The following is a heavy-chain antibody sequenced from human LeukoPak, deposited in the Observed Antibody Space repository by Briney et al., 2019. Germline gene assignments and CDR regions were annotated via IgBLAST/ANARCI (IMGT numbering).Heavy chain of an antibody. CDR1: GYTFTVYY. CDR3: ARIVGATTPYNWFDP. CDR2: INPNSGGT. J-gene: IGHJ5*02. Sequence: ASXKXSCKASGYTFTVYYMHWVRQAPGQGVEWMGWINPNSGGTNYAQKFQGRVTMTRDTSISTAYMELSRLRSDDTAVYYCARIVGATTPYNWFDPWGQGTLVTVSS. V-gene: IGHV1-2*02. D-gene: IGHD1-26*01.